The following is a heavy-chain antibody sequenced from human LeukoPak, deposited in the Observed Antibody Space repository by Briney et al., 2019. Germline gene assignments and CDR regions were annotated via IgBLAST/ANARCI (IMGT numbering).Heavy chain of an antibody. CDR3: ARDRCSSTSCYTVSYYYGMDV. CDR1: GFTFSVYY. V-gene: IGHV3-11*01. CDR2: ISSSGSTI. Sequence: GGSLRLSCAASGFTFSVYYMSWIRQAPGKGLEWVSYISSSGSTIYYADSVKGRFTISRDNAKNSLYLQMNSLRAEDTAVYYCARDRCSSTSCYTVSYYYGMDVWGQGTTVTVSS. D-gene: IGHD2-2*02. J-gene: IGHJ6*02.